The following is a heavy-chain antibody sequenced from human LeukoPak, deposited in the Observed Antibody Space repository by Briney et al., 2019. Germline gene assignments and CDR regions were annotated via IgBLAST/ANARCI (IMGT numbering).Heavy chain of an antibody. D-gene: IGHD3-22*01. CDR1: GYTFTSYG. V-gene: IGHV1-18*01. Sequence: GASVKVSCKASGYTFTSYGISWVRQAPGQGLEWMGWISAYNGNTNYAQKLQGRVTMTTDTSTSTAYMELRSLRSDDTAVYYCATHHYYDSSGYYLPFDYWGQGTLVTVSS. J-gene: IGHJ4*02. CDR3: ATHHYYDSSGYYLPFDY. CDR2: ISAYNGNT.